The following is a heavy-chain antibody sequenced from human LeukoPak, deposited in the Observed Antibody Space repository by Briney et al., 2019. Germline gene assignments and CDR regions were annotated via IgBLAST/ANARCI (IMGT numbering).Heavy chain of an antibody. CDR1: GFTFRIYA. CDR2: ISGSGGST. D-gene: IGHD6-19*01. J-gene: IGHJ4*02. CDR3: AKDARRSDGWYFFDH. V-gene: IGHV3-23*01. Sequence: PGGSLRLSCAGSGFTFRIYAMSWVRQAPGKGLEWISAISGSGGSTYYAVSVKGRFTIYRDNSKNTLYLQMNSLRAEDTAIYYCAKDARRSDGWYFFDHWGQGALVTVSS.